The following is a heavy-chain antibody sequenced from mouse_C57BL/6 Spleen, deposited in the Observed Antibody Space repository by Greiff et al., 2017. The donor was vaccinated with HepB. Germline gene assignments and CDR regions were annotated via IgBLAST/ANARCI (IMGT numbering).Heavy chain of an antibody. Sequence: VQRVESGAELARPGASVKLSCKASGYTFTSYGISWVKQRTGQGLEWIGEIYPRSGNTYYNEKFKGKATLTADKSSSTAYMELRSLTSEDSAVYFCARVGSSTYYFDYWGQGTTLTVSS. CDR1: GYTFTSYG. CDR3: ARVGSSTYYFDY. J-gene: IGHJ2*01. V-gene: IGHV1-81*01. CDR2: IYPRSGNT. D-gene: IGHD1-1*01.